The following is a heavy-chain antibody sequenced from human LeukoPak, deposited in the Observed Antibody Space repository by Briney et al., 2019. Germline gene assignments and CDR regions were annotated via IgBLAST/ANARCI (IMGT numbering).Heavy chain of an antibody. CDR3: ARIMVRGVRNWFDP. D-gene: IGHD3-10*01. CDR2: MNPNSGNT. V-gene: IGHV1-8*01. Sequence: ASVKVSCKASGYTFTSYDINWVRQATGQGLEWMGWMNPNSGNTGYAQKFQGRVTMTRNTSISTAYMELSSLRSEDTAVYYCARIMVRGVRNWFDPWGQGTLVTVSS. J-gene: IGHJ5*02. CDR1: GYTFTSYD.